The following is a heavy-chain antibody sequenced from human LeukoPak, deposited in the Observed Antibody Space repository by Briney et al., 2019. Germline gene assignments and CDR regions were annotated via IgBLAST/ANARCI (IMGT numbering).Heavy chain of an antibody. CDR1: GYTFTGYY. V-gene: IGHV1-2*02. CDR2: INPNSGGT. J-gene: IGHJ5*02. Sequence: ASVKVSCKAFGYTFTGYYMHWVRQAPGQGLEWMGWINPNSGGTNYAQKFQGRVTMTRDTSISTAYMELSRLRSDDTAVYYCARGPYYDFWSGYLGSDNWFDPWGQGTLVTVSS. D-gene: IGHD3-3*01. CDR3: ARGPYYDFWSGYLGSDNWFDP.